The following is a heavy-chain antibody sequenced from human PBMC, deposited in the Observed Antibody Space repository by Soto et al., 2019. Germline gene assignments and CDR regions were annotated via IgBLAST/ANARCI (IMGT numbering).Heavy chain of an antibody. CDR1: GGTFSSYT. V-gene: IGHV1-69*08. CDR3: ARDPLIAVAGNTVDP. J-gene: IGHJ5*02. D-gene: IGHD6-19*01. CDR2: IIPILGIA. Sequence: QVQLVQSGAEVKKPGSSVKVSCKASGGTFSSYTISWVRQAPGQGLEWMGRIIPILGIANYAQKFQGRVTIPADKSTSTAYMELSSLRSEDTAVCYCARDPLIAVAGNTVDPWGQGTLVTVSS.